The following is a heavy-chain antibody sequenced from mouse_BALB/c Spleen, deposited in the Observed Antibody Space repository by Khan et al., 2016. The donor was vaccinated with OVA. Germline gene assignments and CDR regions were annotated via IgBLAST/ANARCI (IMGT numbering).Heavy chain of an antibody. Sequence: QVQLQQSGPELVRPGVSVKISCKGSGYTFTDYAMYWVKQSHAKSLEWIGLISTYSGSTNYNQQFKGKVTMTVDKSSSAAYMELARLTSEDSAIYCCARPAYDGYYDYWGQGTALTVSS. V-gene: IGHV1S137*01. J-gene: IGHJ2*01. CDR1: GYTFTDYA. CDR3: ARPAYDGYYDY. CDR2: ISTYSGST. D-gene: IGHD2-3*01.